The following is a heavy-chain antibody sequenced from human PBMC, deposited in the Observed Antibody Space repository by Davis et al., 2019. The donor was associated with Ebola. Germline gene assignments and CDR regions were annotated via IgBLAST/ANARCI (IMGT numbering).Heavy chain of an antibody. J-gene: IGHJ3*02. CDR2: INSDGRTT. V-gene: IGHV3-74*01. CDR3: ARDLGMGRRVDVFDI. Sequence: HTGGSLRLSCAASEFTFSSYWMHWVRQAPGKGLVWVSRINSDGRTTAYADSVKGRFTISRDNAKNTLYLQMNTLRAEDTAVYYCARDLGMGRRVDVFDIWGQGTMVTVSS. D-gene: IGHD7-27*01. CDR1: EFTFSSYW.